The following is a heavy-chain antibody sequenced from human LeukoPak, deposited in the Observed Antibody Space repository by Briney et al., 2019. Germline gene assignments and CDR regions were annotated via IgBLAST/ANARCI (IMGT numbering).Heavy chain of an antibody. V-gene: IGHV1-8*03. Sequence: ASVKVSCKASGYTFTSYDINWVRQATGQGLEWMEWMNPNSGNIGYAQKFQGRVTITRNTSISTAYMELSSLRSEDTAVYYCARGPGCISTTCPYYFDYWGQGTLVTVSS. J-gene: IGHJ4*02. CDR2: MNPNSGNI. CDR1: GYTFTSYD. D-gene: IGHD2-2*01. CDR3: ARGPGCISTTCPYYFDY.